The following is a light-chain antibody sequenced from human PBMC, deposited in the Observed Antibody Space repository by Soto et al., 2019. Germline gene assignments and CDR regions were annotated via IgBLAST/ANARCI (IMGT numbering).Light chain of an antibody. V-gene: IGKV3-11*01. CDR1: QSVSSY. CDR2: DAS. Sequence: DIKLTQSPATLSLSPGESGSLSCRSSQSVSSYLAWYQQKPGQAPRLLIYDASVRATGIPARFSGSGSGTDFTPTISSLEPEDFAVYYCQQGSNWPPGLTFGGGTKVDIK. J-gene: IGKJ4*01. CDR3: QQGSNWPPGLT.